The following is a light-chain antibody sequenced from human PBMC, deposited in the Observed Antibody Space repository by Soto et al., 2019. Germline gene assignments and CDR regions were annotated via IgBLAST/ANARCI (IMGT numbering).Light chain of an antibody. CDR2: DAS. V-gene: IGKV1-5*01. CDR1: QRISSW. CDR3: QQYNSYWT. J-gene: IGKJ1*01. Sequence: DIQMTQSPSTLSASVGDRVTITCRASQRISSWLAWYPQKPGKAPKLLIYDASSVESGVPSRFSGSVSGTEFTITISSLQPDDFATDYCQQYNSYWTFGQGTKVESK.